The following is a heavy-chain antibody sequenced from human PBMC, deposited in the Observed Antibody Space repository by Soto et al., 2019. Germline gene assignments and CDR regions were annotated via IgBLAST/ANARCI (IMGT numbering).Heavy chain of an antibody. Sequence: SETLSLTCTVSGGSMSSGGYYWSWIRQHPGKGLEWIGYIYYRGSTYYNPSLKSRVTISVDTSKNQLSLKLSSVTAADTAVYHWARDRSRVVGALEIWGQGTMVTVSS. CDR3: ARDRSRVVGALEI. V-gene: IGHV4-31*03. CDR2: IYYRGST. J-gene: IGHJ3*02. CDR1: GGSMSSGGYY.